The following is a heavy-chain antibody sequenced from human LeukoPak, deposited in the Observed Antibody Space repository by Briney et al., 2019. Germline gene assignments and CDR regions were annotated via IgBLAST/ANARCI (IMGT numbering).Heavy chain of an antibody. V-gene: IGHV4-39*07. CDR1: SGSISTSNYY. D-gene: IGHD3-10*01. CDR2: IFYSGST. J-gene: IGHJ4*02. CDR3: ARDVYYYGSGSYYRTYYFDY. Sequence: SETLSLTCTVSSGSISTSNYYWGWVRQPPGKALEWIGNIFYSGSTNYNASLKSRVTMSVDTSKNQFSLKLSSVTAADTAVYYCARDVYYYGSGSYYRTYYFDYWGQGTLVTVSS.